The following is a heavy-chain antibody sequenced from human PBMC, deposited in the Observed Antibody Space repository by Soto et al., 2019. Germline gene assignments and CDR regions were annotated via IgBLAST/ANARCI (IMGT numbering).Heavy chain of an antibody. J-gene: IGHJ6*02. Sequence: SXPTLVNPTQTLTLTCTFSGFSLSTSGMCVSWIRQPPGKALEWLALIDWDDDKYYSTSLKTRLTISKDTSKNQVVLTMTNMDPVDTATYYCARKYYYGSGSSMDVWGQGTTVTVSS. CDR3: ARKYYYGSGSSMDV. CDR1: GFSLSTSGMC. D-gene: IGHD3-10*01. V-gene: IGHV2-70*01. CDR2: IDWDDDK.